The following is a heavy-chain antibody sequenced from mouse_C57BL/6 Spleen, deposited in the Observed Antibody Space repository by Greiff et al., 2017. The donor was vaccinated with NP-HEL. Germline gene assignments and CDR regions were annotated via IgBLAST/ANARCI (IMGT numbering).Heavy chain of an antibody. V-gene: IGHV1-82*01. CDR3: ARENYGKGY. Sequence: VQLQESGPELVKPGASVKISCKASGYAFSSSWMNWVKQRPGKGLEWIGRIYPGDGDTNYNGKFKGKATLTADKSSSTAYMQLSSLTSEDSAVYFCARENYGKGYWGQGTTLTVSS. CDR1: GYAFSSSW. J-gene: IGHJ2*01. D-gene: IGHD2-1*01. CDR2: IYPGDGDT.